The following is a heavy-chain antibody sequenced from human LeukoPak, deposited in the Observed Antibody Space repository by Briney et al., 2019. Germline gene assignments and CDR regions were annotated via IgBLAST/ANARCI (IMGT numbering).Heavy chain of an antibody. Sequence: GGSLRLSCAASGFTFSSYAMSWVRQAPGKGLEWVSSISSSSSYIYYADSVKGRFTISRDSAKSSLSLQMNSLRAEDTAVYYCARDLVRGVMEYWGQGTLVTVSS. D-gene: IGHD3-10*01. CDR1: GFTFSSYA. CDR2: ISSSSSYI. J-gene: IGHJ4*02. V-gene: IGHV3-21*01. CDR3: ARDLVRGVMEY.